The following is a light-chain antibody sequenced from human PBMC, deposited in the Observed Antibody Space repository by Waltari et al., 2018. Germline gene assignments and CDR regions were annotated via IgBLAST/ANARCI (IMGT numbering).Light chain of an antibody. Sequence: DIQLTQSPSFLSASVGDRVTITCRASQDISSSLAWYQQKPGKAPKLLFYATSTLQSGVPSRFSGSGSGTDFALTISSLQPEDFATYYCQQFNNDPRTFGPGTKVEIK. V-gene: IGKV1-9*01. CDR2: ATS. CDR3: QQFNNDPRT. J-gene: IGKJ3*01. CDR1: QDISSS.